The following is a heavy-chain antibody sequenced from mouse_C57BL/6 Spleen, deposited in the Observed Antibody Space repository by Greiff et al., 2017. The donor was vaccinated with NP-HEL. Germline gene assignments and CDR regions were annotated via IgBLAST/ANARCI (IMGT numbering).Heavy chain of an antibody. V-gene: IGHV1-76*01. Sequence: QVQLQQSGAELVRPGASVKLSCKASGYTFTDYYINWVKQRPGQGLEWIARIYPGSGNTYYNEKFKGKATLTAEKSSSTAYMQLSSLTSEDSAVYFCARDRDYDGGAWFAYWGQGTLVTVSA. CDR2: IYPGSGNT. D-gene: IGHD2-4*01. CDR3: ARDRDYDGGAWFAY. CDR1: GYTFTDYY. J-gene: IGHJ3*01.